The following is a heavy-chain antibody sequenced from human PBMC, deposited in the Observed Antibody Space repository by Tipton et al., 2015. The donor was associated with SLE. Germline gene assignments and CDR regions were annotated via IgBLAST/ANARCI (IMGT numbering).Heavy chain of an antibody. D-gene: IGHD2-15*01. V-gene: IGHV4-61*09. CDR1: GYSISRGSNY. CDR2: IHYNRDT. CDR3: ARRYCSGGSCYPEDY. Sequence: TLSLTCTVSGYSISRGSNYWSWIRQPAGKGLEWIGYIHYNRDTNYNPSLKSRVTISVDMSKNQFSLKLSSVTAADTAVYYCARRYCSGGSCYPEDYWGQGTLVTVSS. J-gene: IGHJ4*02.